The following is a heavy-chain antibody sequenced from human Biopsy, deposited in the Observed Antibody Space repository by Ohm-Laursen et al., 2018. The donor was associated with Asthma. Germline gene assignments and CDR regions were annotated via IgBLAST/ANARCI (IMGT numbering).Heavy chain of an antibody. V-gene: IGHV1-69*13. CDR3: ARKAGSCISRTCYSLDF. D-gene: IGHD2-2*01. Sequence: ASVKVSCKSLGGTFNTYVIGWVRQAPGQGLGWMGGINSVFGTTTYPQKFQDRVTITSDDSTSTVYMELSSLRSEDTAVYYCARKAGSCISRTCYSLDFWGQGTLVTVSS. CDR2: INSVFGTT. CDR1: GGTFNTYV. J-gene: IGHJ4*02.